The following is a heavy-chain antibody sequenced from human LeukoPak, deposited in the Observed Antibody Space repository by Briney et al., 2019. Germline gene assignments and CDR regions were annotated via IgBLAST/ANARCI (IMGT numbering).Heavy chain of an antibody. Sequence: KSSETLSLICTVSGVSITTDSWSWIRQPPGMGLEWIGYMYYSGSTSGSTNYNPSLKSRVTISVDTSKNQFSLKLNSVTAADTAVYYCARGGVAAPFARSEYYFDKWGQGTLVTVSS. V-gene: IGHV4-59*01. CDR2: MYYSGSTSGST. D-gene: IGHD6-19*01. J-gene: IGHJ4*02. CDR3: ARGGVAAPFARSEYYFDK. CDR1: GVSITTDS.